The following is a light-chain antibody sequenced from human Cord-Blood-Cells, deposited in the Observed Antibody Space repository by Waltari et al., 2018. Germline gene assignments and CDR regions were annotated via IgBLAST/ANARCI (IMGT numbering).Light chain of an antibody. V-gene: IGLV2-14*01. CDR1: SSDVGGYNY. J-gene: IGLJ3*02. CDR2: DVS. CDR3: SSYTSSSSWV. Sequence: QSALTQPASVSGSPGQSITISCTGTSSDVGGYNYVSWYQQHPGKAPKLRIYDVSNRPSGVSNRFCGSKSGNTASLAISGLQAEDEADYYCSSYTSSSSWVFGGGTKLTVL.